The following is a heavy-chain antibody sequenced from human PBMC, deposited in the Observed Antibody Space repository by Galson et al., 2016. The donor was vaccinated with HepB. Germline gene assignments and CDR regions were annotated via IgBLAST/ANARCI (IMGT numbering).Heavy chain of an antibody. CDR1: GGSFSGYY. D-gene: IGHD3-3*01. CDR2: INHSGNT. V-gene: IGHV4-34*01. CDR3: ARVHRGYDFWSGRLYYFDY. J-gene: IGHJ4*02. Sequence: ETLSLTCAVYGGSFSGYYWSWIRQSPGKGLEWIGEINHSGNTRYNLSLESRVTISVDTSKNQFSLKLSSFTAADTAVYYCARVHRGYDFWSGRLYYFDYWGQGTLVTVSS.